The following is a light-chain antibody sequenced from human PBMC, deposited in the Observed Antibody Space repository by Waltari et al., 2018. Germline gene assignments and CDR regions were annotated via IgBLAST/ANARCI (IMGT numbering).Light chain of an antibody. V-gene: IGKV3-20*01. CDR2: GAS. CDR1: KVLSSNF. J-gene: IGKJ2*01. Sequence: EIVLTQSPGTLSLSTGQRVTLSCGADKVLSSNFLALYQQKPGQARRLLIYGASRRATGITDRFSGSGSETEFTLTISRLEAEDSAVYYCHQYGNSPYTFGQGTKL. CDR3: HQYGNSPYT.